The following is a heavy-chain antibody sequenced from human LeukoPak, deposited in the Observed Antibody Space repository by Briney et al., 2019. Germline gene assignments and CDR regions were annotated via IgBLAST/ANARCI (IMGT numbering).Heavy chain of an antibody. V-gene: IGHV3-49*03. Sequence: GGSLRLSCTASGFTFGDYAMSWFRQAPGKGLEWVGFIRSKAYGGTTEYAASVKGRFTSSRDDSENTLYLQMSSLKTEDTAVYYCTTSSYCEKNVCQTYFDFWGQGTLVTVSS. J-gene: IGHJ4*02. CDR1: GFTFGDYA. CDR3: TTSSYCEKNVCQTYFDF. CDR2: IRSKAYGGTT. D-gene: IGHD2-21*01.